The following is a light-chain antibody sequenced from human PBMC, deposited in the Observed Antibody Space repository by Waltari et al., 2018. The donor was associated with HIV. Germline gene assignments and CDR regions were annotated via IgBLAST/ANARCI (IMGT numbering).Light chain of an antibody. J-gene: IGLJ2*01. CDR1: DSDIGSYNY. CDR3: SSYAGRDIRVV. Sequence: QSALTQHPSASGSPGPSVTISCTESDSDIGSYNYVSWYQQHPGKAPTLIIYEVNKRPSGVPDRFSGAKFGSVASLTVSGLQADDEADYYCSSYAGRDIRVVFGGGTKLTVL. CDR2: EVN. V-gene: IGLV2-8*01.